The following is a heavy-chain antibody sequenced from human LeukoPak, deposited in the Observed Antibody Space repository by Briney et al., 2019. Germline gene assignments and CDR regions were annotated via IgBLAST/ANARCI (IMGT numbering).Heavy chain of an antibody. J-gene: IGHJ4*02. CDR3: AREVWGPEY. CDR2: VSGSGTST. CDR1: GFTFSSYD. D-gene: IGHD1-14*01. Sequence: GGSLRLSCAASGFTFSSYDMSWVRQAPGKGLEWVAGVSGSGTSTYYADPVKGRFTISRDNSKNTLYLQMSSLRAEDTAVYYCAREVWGPEYWGQGTLVTVSS. V-gene: IGHV3-23*01.